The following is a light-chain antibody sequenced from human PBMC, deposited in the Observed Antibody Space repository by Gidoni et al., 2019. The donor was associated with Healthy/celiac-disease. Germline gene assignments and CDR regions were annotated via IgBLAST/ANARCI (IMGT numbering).Light chain of an antibody. Sequence: EVVMTQSPLSLPVTLGQPASISCRSSQSLVYRYGNTYLNWFQQKPDQSPTRLIYKVSNRDSGVPDRFSGSGSGTDFTLKISRVEAEDVGVYYCMQGTRWPRTFGQGTKVEIK. CDR1: QSLVYRYGNTY. CDR3: MQGTRWPRT. V-gene: IGKV2-30*01. J-gene: IGKJ1*01. CDR2: KVS.